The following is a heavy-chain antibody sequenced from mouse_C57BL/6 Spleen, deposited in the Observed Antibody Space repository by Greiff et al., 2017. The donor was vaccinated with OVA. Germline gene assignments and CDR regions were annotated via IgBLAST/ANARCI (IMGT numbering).Heavy chain of an antibody. Sequence: EVKLVESGGGLVQPGGSLSLSCAASGFTFTDYYMSWVRQPPGKALEWLGFIRNKANGYTTEYSASVKGRFTISRDTSQSILYLQMNALRAEDSATYYCARRSNWALFDYWGQGTTLTVSS. CDR1: GFTFTDYY. CDR3: ARRSNWALFDY. V-gene: IGHV7-3*01. D-gene: IGHD4-1*01. J-gene: IGHJ2*01. CDR2: IRNKANGYTT.